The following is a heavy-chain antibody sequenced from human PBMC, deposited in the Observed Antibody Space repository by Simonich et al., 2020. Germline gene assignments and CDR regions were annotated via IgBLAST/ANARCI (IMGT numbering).Heavy chain of an antibody. J-gene: IGHJ3*02. CDR1: GYTFTGYY. CDR3: ARARLYSSSHAFDI. V-gene: IGHV1-2*02. CDR2: NNPKSGGT. Sequence: QVQLVQSGAEVKKPGASVKVSCKASGYTFTGYYMHWVRQAPGQGLEGRGWNNPKSGGTNDAKKFQGRFTKTRDTSISTAYMELSRLRSDDTAVYYCARARLYSSSHAFDIWGQGTMVTVSS. D-gene: IGHD6-6*01.